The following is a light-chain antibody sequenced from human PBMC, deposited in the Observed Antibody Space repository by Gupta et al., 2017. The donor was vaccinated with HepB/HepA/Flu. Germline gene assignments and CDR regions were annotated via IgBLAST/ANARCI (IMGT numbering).Light chain of an antibody. J-gene: IGLJ2*01. Sequence: QSVLTQPPSVSAAPGQKVNISCSGSSSNIGNNYVSWYQQLPGTAPKLLIYDNNKRPSGIPDRFSGSKSGTSATLGITGLQTGDEADYYCGTWDSSLSAGVVFGGGTKLTVL. CDR1: SSNIGNNY. CDR3: GTWDSSLSAGVV. CDR2: DNN. V-gene: IGLV1-51*01.